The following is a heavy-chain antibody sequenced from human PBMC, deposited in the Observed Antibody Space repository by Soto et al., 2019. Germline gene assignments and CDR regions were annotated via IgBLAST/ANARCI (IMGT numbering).Heavy chain of an antibody. CDR2: MNPNSGNT. J-gene: IGHJ6*03. CDR1: GYAFTSYD. Sequence: ASVKVSFKASGYAFTSYDINWVRQATGQGLEWMGWMNPNSGNTGYAQKFQGRVTMTRNTSISTAYTELSSPRSEDTAVYYCARGDVVVPAAIHYYYYMDVWGKGTTVTVSS. V-gene: IGHV1-8*01. CDR3: ARGDVVVPAAIHYYYYMDV. D-gene: IGHD2-2*02.